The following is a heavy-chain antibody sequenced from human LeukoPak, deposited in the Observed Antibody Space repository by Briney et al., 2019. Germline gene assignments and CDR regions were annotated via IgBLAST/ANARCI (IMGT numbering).Heavy chain of an antibody. D-gene: IGHD5-18*01. J-gene: IGHJ4*02. CDR2: INPNSGGT. V-gene: IGHV1-2*02. Sequence: VASVKVSCKASGYTFTGYYMHWVRQAPGQGLEWMGWINPNSGGTNYAQKFQGRVTMTRDTSISTAYMELSRLRSDDTAVYYCARVPVDTATVPPRIYYFDYWGQGTLVTVSS. CDR3: ARVPVDTATVPPRIYYFDY. CDR1: GYTFTGYY.